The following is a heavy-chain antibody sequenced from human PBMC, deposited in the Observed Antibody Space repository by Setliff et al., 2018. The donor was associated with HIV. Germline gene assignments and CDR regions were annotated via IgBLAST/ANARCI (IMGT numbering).Heavy chain of an antibody. Sequence: ASVKVSCKASGYTLTIEAVTWVRQAPGQGPEWMGWISAYNGNTHYAEKFQGRVTMTTDTSTSTAYMELRSLTSDDSAVYFCARDSFNWNAPLDYWGQGTLVTVSS. V-gene: IGHV1-18*01. CDR3: ARDSFNWNAPLDY. CDR2: ISAYNGNT. D-gene: IGHD1-20*01. CDR1: GYTLTIEA. J-gene: IGHJ4*02.